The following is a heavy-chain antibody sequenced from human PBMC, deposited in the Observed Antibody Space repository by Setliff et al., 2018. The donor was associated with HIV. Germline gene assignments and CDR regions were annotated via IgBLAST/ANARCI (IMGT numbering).Heavy chain of an antibody. CDR1: GYTFTSYA. CDR2: INPGNGNT. V-gene: IGHV1-3*01. J-gene: IGHJ4*02. CDR3: AREPIDSSAAGADY. D-gene: IGHD6-13*01. Sequence: ASVKVSCKASGYTFTSYAMHWVRQAPGQRLEWMGWINPGNGNTKYSQKFQGRVTITRDTSASTAYMELSSLRSEDTAVYYCAREPIDSSAAGADYWGQGTLVTVSS.